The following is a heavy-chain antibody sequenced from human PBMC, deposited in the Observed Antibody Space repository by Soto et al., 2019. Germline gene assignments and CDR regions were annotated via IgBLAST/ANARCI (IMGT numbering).Heavy chain of an antibody. Sequence: ASVKVSCKASGYTFTSYDINWVRQATGHGLEWMGWMNPNSGNTGYAQKFQGRVTMTRNTSISTAYMELSSLRSQDTAVYYCSRGKLCGYSYGRCWYWGRGTLVTVSS. CDR2: MNPNSGNT. V-gene: IGHV1-8*01. J-gene: IGHJ4*02. D-gene: IGHD5-18*01. CDR1: GYTFTSYD. CDR3: SRGKLCGYSYGRCWY.